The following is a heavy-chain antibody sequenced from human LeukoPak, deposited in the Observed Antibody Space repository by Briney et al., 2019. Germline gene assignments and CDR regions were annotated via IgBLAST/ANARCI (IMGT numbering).Heavy chain of an antibody. CDR2: ISGYNGNT. D-gene: IGHD6-13*01. CDR1: GYTFTSYG. Sequence: GAAVKVSCKASGYTFTSYGISWVRQAPGQGLEWMGWISGYNGNTNYAQNLQGRVTMTTDTSTTTAYMELRSLRSDDTAVYYCARDTAAGGMDVWGQGTTVTVSS. J-gene: IGHJ6*02. CDR3: ARDTAAGGMDV. V-gene: IGHV1-18*01.